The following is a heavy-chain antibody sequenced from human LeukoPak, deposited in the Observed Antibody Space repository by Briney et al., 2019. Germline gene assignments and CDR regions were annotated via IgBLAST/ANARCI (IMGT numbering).Heavy chain of an antibody. D-gene: IGHD6-13*01. J-gene: IGHJ4*02. V-gene: IGHV3-30*02. CDR2: IRYDGSNK. Sequence: GGSLRLSCAASGFTFSSYGMHWVRQAPGKGLEWVAFIRYDGSNKYYADSVKGRFTISRDNSKNTLYLQMNSLRAEDTAVYYCAKDKSRSSSWSGLDYWGQGTLVTVSS. CDR1: GFTFSSYG. CDR3: AKDKSRSSSWSGLDY.